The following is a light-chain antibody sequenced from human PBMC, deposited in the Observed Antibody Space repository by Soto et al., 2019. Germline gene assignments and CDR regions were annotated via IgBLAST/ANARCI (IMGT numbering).Light chain of an antibody. Sequence: DIQRTQSPSSLSASVVDIVTITFRASQSISSYLNWYQQKPGKAPKLLIYAASSLQSGVPSRLSGSGSGTDFTLTISSLQPEDFATYYCQQSYSTITFGQGTRLEIK. V-gene: IGKV1-39*01. CDR2: AAS. J-gene: IGKJ5*01. CDR1: QSISSY. CDR3: QQSYSTIT.